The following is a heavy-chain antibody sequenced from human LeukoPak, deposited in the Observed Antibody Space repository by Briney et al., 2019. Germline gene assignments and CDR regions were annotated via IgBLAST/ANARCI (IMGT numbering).Heavy chain of an antibody. J-gene: IGHJ4*02. Sequence: ASVKVSFKASGYTLTGYYMHWVRQAPGQGLEWMGWIDPNSGGTNYAQKFQGRVTLTRDTSISTAYMELSRLRSDDTAVYYCARAGYCSGGSCYALDYWGQGTLVTVSA. V-gene: IGHV1-2*02. D-gene: IGHD2-15*01. CDR2: IDPNSGGT. CDR1: GYTLTGYY. CDR3: ARAGYCSGGSCYALDY.